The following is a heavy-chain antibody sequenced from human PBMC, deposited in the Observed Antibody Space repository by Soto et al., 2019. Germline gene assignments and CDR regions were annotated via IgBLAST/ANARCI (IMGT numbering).Heavy chain of an antibody. D-gene: IGHD3-3*01. J-gene: IGHJ4*02. V-gene: IGHV1-2*02. CDR2: INPNSGGT. CDR1: GYTFTGCY. CDR3: ARDRGYDFWSGYPTAAYYFDY. Sequence: ASVKVSCKASGYTFTGCYMHWVRQAPGQALEWMGWINPNSGGTNYAQKFQGRVTMTRDTSISTAYMELSRLRSDDTAVYYCARDRGYDFWSGYPTAAYYFDYWGQGTLVTV.